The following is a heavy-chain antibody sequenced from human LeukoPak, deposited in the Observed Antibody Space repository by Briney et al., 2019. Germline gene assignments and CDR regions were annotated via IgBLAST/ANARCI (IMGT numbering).Heavy chain of an antibody. CDR1: GGSLSSYY. D-gene: IGHD6-13*01. V-gene: IGHV4-4*07. J-gene: IGHJ4*02. Sequence: SETLSLTCTVSGGSLSSYYWSWIRQPAGKGLEWVGRIYTSGSTNCNPSLKSRVTMSVDTYKNQFSLKLSSVTAADTAMYYCAREAYSSSSFALDYWGQGTLVTVSS. CDR3: AREAYSSSSFALDY. CDR2: IYTSGST.